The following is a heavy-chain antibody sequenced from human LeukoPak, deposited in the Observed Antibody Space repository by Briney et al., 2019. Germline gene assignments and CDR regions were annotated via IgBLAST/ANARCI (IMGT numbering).Heavy chain of an antibody. CDR1: GGSVSGYY. V-gene: IGHV4-34*01. CDR2: INHSGST. CDR3: ARDGYNYGFDY. J-gene: IGHJ4*02. Sequence: SETLSLTCAVYGGSVSGYYWSWIRQPPGKGLEWIGEINHSGSTNYNPSLKSRVTISVDMSKDQFSLKLGSVTAADTAVYYCARDGYNYGFDYWGQGTLVTVSS. D-gene: IGHD5-24*01.